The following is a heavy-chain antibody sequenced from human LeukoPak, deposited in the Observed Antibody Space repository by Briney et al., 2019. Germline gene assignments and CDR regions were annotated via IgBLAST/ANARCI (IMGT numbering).Heavy chain of an antibody. CDR1: GFTFDDYA. J-gene: IGHJ6*02. D-gene: IGHD2-2*01. Sequence: GGSLRLSCAASGFTFDDYAMHWVRQAPGKGLEWVSLISGDGGSTYYADSVKGRFTISRDNSKNSLYLQMNSLRTEDTALYYCAKDMAGYCSSTSCYFGFLYYYYGMDVWGQGTTVTVSS. V-gene: IGHV3-43*02. CDR3: AKDMAGYCSSTSCYFGFLYYYYGMDV. CDR2: ISGDGGST.